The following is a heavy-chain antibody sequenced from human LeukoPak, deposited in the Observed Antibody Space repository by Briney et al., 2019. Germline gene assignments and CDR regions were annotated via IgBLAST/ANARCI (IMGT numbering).Heavy chain of an antibody. Sequence: ASVKVSCKASGYTFTSYDINWVRQATGQGLEWMGWMNPNSGNTGYAQKFQGRVTMTRNTSISTAYMELSSPRSEDTAVYYCARGRFQYYGDYLDAFDIWGQGTMVTVSS. J-gene: IGHJ3*02. CDR3: ARGRFQYYGDYLDAFDI. V-gene: IGHV1-8*01. CDR2: MNPNSGNT. CDR1: GYTFTSYD. D-gene: IGHD4-17*01.